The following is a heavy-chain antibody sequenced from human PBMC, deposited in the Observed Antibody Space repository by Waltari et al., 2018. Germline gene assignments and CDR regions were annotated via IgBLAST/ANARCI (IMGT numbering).Heavy chain of an antibody. CDR3: ARDRGRGIYLDS. V-gene: IGHV4-4*02. J-gene: IGHJ4*02. Sequence: QLQLQESGPGLVKPSGTLSPTCAVSGDSMSNTDWWSWVRQSPGKGLEWIGQVQRSGRTNYNPSFASRITVSVDTSRNQFSLKVTSATAADTAVYFCARDRGRGIYLDSWGQGTLVTVS. D-gene: IGHD2-15*01. CDR1: GDSMSNTDW. CDR2: VQRSGRT.